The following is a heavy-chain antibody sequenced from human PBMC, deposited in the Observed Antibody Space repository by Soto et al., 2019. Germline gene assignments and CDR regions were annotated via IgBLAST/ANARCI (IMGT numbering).Heavy chain of an antibody. CDR2: ISYDGANQ. D-gene: IGHD1-26*01. CDR3: ARGAIVGVNDVFDV. Sequence: PGGSLRLSCAASGFTFTSHAMHWVRQTPGKGLEWVAAISYDGANQYYADSVKGRFIISRDNSNNTLSLQMHSLKSEDTAVYFCARGAIVGVNDVFDVWGQGTMVTVSS. CDR1: GFTFTSHA. V-gene: IGHV3-30*14. J-gene: IGHJ3*01.